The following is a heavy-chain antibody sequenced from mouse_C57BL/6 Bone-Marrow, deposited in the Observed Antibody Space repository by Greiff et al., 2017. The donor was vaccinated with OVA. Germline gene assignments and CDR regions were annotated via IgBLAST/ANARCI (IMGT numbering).Heavy chain of an antibody. J-gene: IGHJ2*01. D-gene: IGHD1-1*01. V-gene: IGHV7-3*01. CDR3: ARSPYLYYFDY. Sequence: EVQRVESGGGLVQPGGSLSLSCAASGFTFTDYYMSWVRQPPGKALEWLGFIRNKANGYTTEYSASVKGRFTISRDNSQSILYLQMNALRAEDSATYYCARSPYLYYFDYWGQGTTLTVSS. CDR2: IRNKANGYTT. CDR1: GFTFTDYY.